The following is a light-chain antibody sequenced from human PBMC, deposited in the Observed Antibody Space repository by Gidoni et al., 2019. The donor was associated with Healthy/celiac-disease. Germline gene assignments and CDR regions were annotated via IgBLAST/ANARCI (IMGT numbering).Light chain of an antibody. Sequence: DIQMTPSPSSLSASVGDRVTITCRASQSISSYLNWHQQKPGKAPKLLIYAASSLQSGVPSRFSCSGSGTDFTLTIRSLPPDDFATYYCQQSYSTPLTFGPGIKVDIK. CDR2: AAS. J-gene: IGKJ3*01. CDR3: QQSYSTPLT. V-gene: IGKV1-39*01. CDR1: QSISSY.